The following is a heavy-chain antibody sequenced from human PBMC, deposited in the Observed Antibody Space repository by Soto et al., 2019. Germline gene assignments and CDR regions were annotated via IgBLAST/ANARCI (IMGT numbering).Heavy chain of an antibody. J-gene: IGHJ4*02. Sequence: EVQLLESGGDLVQPGGSLRLSCATSGFTFSSYAMTSVRQAPGKGPEWVSVISGTGATTYYADAVKGRFTISRDNSKNTLYLQMNSLRAEDTAVYYCAKDVKTTVARVYDYWGQGTLVTVSS. V-gene: IGHV3-23*01. CDR2: ISGTGATT. CDR1: GFTFSSYA. CDR3: AKDVKTTVARVYDY. D-gene: IGHD4-17*01.